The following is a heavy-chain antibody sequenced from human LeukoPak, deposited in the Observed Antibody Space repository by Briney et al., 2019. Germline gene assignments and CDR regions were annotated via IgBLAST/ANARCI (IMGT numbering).Heavy chain of an antibody. V-gene: IGHV1-69*13. D-gene: IGHD2-2*01. CDR3: ARYCSSTSCQDP. CDR1: GGTFSSYA. CDR2: IIPIFGTA. J-gene: IGHJ5*02. Sequence: PEASVKVSCKASGGTFSSYAISWVRQAPGQGLEWMGGIIPIFGTANYAQKFQGRVTITADESTSTAYMELSSLRSEDTAVYYCARYCSSTSCQDPWGQGTLVTVSS.